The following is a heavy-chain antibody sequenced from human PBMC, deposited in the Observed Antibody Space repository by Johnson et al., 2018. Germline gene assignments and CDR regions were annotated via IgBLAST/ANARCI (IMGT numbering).Heavy chain of an antibody. CDR3: AREPIAAARGYYHGMDV. J-gene: IGHJ6*02. CDR1: GFTFSSYW. D-gene: IGHD6-13*01. Sequence: VQLQESGGGLVQPGGSLRLSCAASGFTFSSYWMHWVRQAPGKGLVWVSRINSDGSSTSYADSVKGRFTISRDNAKNTLYLQMNSLRAEDTAGYYCAREPIAAARGYYHGMDVWGQGTTVTVSS. CDR2: INSDGSST. V-gene: IGHV3-74*01.